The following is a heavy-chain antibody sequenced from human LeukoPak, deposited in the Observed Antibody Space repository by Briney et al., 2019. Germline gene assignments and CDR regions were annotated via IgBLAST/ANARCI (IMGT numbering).Heavy chain of an antibody. D-gene: IGHD2-21*02. CDR3: AKGVTSGY. Sequence: GGSLRLSCAASGFTFSDSWMTWVRQAPGKGLEWVANIKRDGSAKNYVDSVKGRFTISRDNAKNSLYLQMNSLRAEDTAVYYCAKGVTSGYWGQGTLVIVS. CDR2: IKRDGSAK. J-gene: IGHJ4*02. V-gene: IGHV3-7*04. CDR1: GFTFSDSW.